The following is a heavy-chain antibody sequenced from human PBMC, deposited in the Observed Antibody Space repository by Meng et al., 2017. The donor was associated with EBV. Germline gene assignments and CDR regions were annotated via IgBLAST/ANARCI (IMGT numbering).Heavy chain of an antibody. CDR2: INWNGGGT. CDR3: VRGYGGSYLGGDH. V-gene: IGHV3-20*04. D-gene: IGHD1-26*01. J-gene: IGHJ5*02. Sequence: GQLGDSGGGVVRPGGSLRLSCAASGFTFDDYGMTWVRQAPGKGPEWVSSINWNGGGTDYADSVKGRFTISRDNARNTLYLQMNSLTVDDTAIYYCVRGYGGSYLGGDHWGQGTLVTVFS. CDR1: GFTFDDYG.